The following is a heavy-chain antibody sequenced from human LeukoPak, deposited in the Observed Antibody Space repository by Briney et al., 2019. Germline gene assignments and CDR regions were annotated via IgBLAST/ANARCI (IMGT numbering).Heavy chain of an antibody. V-gene: IGHV4-39*01. CDR2: IHYSGST. Sequence: PSETLSLTCTVSGGSISSSSYYWGWIRQPPGKGLEWIGNIHYSGSTYYNPSLKSRVTISVDTSKNQFSLKLSSVTAADTAVYYCARSGYGYYYYMDVWGKGTTVTVSS. CDR3: ARSGYGYYYYMDV. CDR1: GGSISSSSYY. J-gene: IGHJ6*03. D-gene: IGHD3-3*01.